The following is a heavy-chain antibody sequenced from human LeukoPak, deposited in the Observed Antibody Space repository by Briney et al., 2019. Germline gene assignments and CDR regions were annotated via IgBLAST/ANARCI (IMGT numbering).Heavy chain of an antibody. V-gene: IGHV4-30-4*01. CDR1: GGSLSSGDYY. CDR2: IYYSGST. D-gene: IGHD4-17*01. J-gene: IGHJ5*02. CDR3: ARDGVTRWCDP. Sequence: SETLSLTCTVSGGSLSSGDYYWSWIRQPPGTGLEWIGYIYYSGSTYYNPSLKSRVTISVDTSKNQFSLKLSSVTAADTAVYYCARDGVTRWCDPWGQGTLVTVSS.